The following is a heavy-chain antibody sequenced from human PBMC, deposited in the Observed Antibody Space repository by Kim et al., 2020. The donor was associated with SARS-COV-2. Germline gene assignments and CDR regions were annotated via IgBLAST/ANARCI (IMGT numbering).Heavy chain of an antibody. CDR1: GFTFDDYA. D-gene: IGHD3-22*01. CDR2: ISGDGATT. V-gene: IGHV3-43*02. Sequence: GGSLRLSCAATGFTFDDYAMHWVRQAPGKGLEWVALISGDGATTYYVDSVRGRFTISRDNSKNSLYLQMNSLRTEDTALYYCVKDRRYYDSSGEFDYWGQGTPVTVS. CDR3: VKDRRYYDSSGEFDY. J-gene: IGHJ4*02.